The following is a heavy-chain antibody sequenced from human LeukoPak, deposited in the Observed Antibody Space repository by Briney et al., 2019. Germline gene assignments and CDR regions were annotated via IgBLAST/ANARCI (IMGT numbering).Heavy chain of an antibody. J-gene: IGHJ4*02. CDR2: INPSSGST. Sequence: GASVKVSCKASGYTFTIYYMHWVRQAPGQGLEWMGIINPSSGSTTYAQKFQGRVTMTRDTSTSTVYMELSSLRSEDTAVYYCARTYRSGYSYGPDYWGQGTLVTVSS. CDR3: ARTYRSGYSYGPDY. V-gene: IGHV1-46*01. CDR1: GYTFTIYY. D-gene: IGHD5-18*01.